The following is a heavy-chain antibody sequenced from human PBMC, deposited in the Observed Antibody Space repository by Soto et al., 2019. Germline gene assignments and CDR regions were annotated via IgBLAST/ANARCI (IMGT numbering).Heavy chain of an antibody. D-gene: IGHD3-10*01. CDR1: GGTFSSYA. CDR3: ARGERRRYYYGSGSYPT. CDR2: IIPIFGTA. J-gene: IGHJ5*02. V-gene: IGHV1-69*13. Sequence: SVKVSCKASGGTFSSYAISWVRQAPGQGLEWMGGIIPIFGTANYAQKFQGRVTITADESTSTAYMELSSLRSEDTAVYYCARGERRRYYYGSGSYPTWGQGTLVTVSS.